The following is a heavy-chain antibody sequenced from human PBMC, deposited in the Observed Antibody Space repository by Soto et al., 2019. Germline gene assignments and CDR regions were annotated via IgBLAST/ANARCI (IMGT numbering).Heavy chain of an antibody. CDR3: AKDNGSGCDWLRVGDASDI. V-gene: IGHV3-30*18. CDR1: GFTFSSYG. CDR2: ISYDGSNT. D-gene: IGHD5-12*01. Sequence: QVQLVESGGGVVQPGRSLRLSCAASGFTFSSYGMHWVRQAPGKGLEWVAVISYDGSNTYYADSVKGRLTISRDNSKNTLYLQMNSLRGEDTAVYYCAKDNGSGCDWLRVGDASDIWGQGTMVTVSS. J-gene: IGHJ3*02.